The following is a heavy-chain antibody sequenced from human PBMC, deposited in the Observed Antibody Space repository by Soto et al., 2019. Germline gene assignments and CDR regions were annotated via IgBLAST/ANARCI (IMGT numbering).Heavy chain of an antibody. J-gene: IGHJ6*03. CDR1: GGSFTSYS. D-gene: IGHD2-21*01. CDR2: IIPIQGKA. CDR3: AKSLLFVDHGYMDV. V-gene: IGHV1-69*02. Sequence: QVQLVQSGAELKKLGSSVKVSCEASGGSFTSYSFTCVRQAPGQGLEWMGRIIPIQGKANYALKFQDRVTITAARSTRTVYMELTSLRPEDTAVYFCAKSLLFVDHGYMDVWGKGTTVTVSS.